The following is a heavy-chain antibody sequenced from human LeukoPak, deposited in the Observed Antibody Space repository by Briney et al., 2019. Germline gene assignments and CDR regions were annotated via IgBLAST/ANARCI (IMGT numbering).Heavy chain of an antibody. D-gene: IGHD6-19*01. J-gene: IGHJ4*02. CDR3: ARWSRSGWSYYFDY. CDR1: GYGFTTEW. Sequence: GESLKISCNASGYGFTTEWIGWVRQMPGKGLQCMGIIHPGDSDIRYRPVFEGQVTISADKSIGTAYLQWSSLKASDTAIYYCARWSRSGWSYYFDYWGQGTLVTVSS. V-gene: IGHV5-51*01. CDR2: IHPGDSDI.